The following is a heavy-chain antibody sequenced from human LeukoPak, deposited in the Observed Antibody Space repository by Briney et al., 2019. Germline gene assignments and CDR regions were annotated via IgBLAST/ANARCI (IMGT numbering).Heavy chain of an antibody. Sequence: SETLSLTCTVSGGSISSGGYYWSWIRQHPGKGLEWIGYIYYSGSTYYNPSLKSRVTISVDTSKNQFSLKLSSVTAADTAVYYCARGQAAGPLEWLSHFDYGGQGTLVTVSS. V-gene: IGHV4-31*03. J-gene: IGHJ4*02. CDR2: IYYSGST. D-gene: IGHD3-3*01. CDR1: GGSISSGGYY. CDR3: ARGQAAGPLEWLSHFDY.